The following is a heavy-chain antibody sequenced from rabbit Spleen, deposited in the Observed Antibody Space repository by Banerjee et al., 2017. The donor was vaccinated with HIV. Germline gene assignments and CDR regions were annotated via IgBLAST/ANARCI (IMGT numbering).Heavy chain of an antibody. CDR1: GFSFSYSDY. CDR3: ARDSGSSFSSYGMDL. Sequence: QSLEESGGDLVKPGASLTLTCTASGFSFSYSDYMCWVRQPPGKGPEWIACIASGNSGYTYYATWATGRFTCSKTSSTTVTLQMTSLTAADTATYFCARDSGSSFSSYGMDLWGQGTLVTVS. V-gene: IGHV1S40*01. J-gene: IGHJ6*01. D-gene: IGHD8-1*01. CDR2: IASGNSGYT.